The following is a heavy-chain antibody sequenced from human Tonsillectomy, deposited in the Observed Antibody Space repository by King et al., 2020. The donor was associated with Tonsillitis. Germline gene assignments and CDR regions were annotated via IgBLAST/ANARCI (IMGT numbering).Heavy chain of an antibody. J-gene: IGHJ2*01. Sequence: VQLQQWGAGLLKPSETLSLTCVVYGGSFSGYYWSWIRQPPGKGLEWIGEINHSGSTNYNPSLKSRVTVSVDTSKNQFSLKLSSVIAADTAVYYCAGGGIAAADFCWYFDLWGRGTLVTVSS. CDR1: GGSFSGYY. CDR3: AGGGIAAADFCWYFDL. D-gene: IGHD6-13*01. V-gene: IGHV4-34*01. CDR2: INHSGST.